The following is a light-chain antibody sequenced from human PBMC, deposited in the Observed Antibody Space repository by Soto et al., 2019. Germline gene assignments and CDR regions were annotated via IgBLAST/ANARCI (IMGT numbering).Light chain of an antibody. Sequence: QSALTQPASVSGSPGQSITISCTGTSSDVGGYNYVSWYQQHPGKAPKLMIYDVSNRPSGVSNRFSGSKSGNTASLTISGLQAEDEADYYCSSYTSSSTLDVFGTGTNSPS. J-gene: IGLJ1*01. CDR1: SSDVGGYNY. V-gene: IGLV2-14*01. CDR2: DVS. CDR3: SSYTSSSTLDV.